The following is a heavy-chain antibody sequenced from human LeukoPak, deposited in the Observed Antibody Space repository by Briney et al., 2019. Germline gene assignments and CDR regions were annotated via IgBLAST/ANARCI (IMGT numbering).Heavy chain of an antibody. D-gene: IGHD5-18*01. Sequence: PGGSLRLSCAASGFTFDDYAMHWVRQAPGKGLEWVSLITWDGSTTYYADSVKGRFTISRDNSKNSLYLQMDSLGTEDTALYYCAKSTAMVTWGSFEIWGQGTMVTVSS. CDR2: ITWDGSTT. CDR1: GFTFDDYA. J-gene: IGHJ3*02. CDR3: AKSTAMVTWGSFEI. V-gene: IGHV3-43*01.